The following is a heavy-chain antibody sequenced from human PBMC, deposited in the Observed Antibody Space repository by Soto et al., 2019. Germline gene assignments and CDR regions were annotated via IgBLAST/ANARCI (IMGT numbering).Heavy chain of an antibody. CDR2: ISGSGGFT. J-gene: IGHJ4*02. CDR1: GFTFTNYA. V-gene: IGHV3-23*01. D-gene: IGHD1-1*01. Sequence: LRLSCAAAGFTFTNYALTWVRQAPGKGLEWVSTISGSGGFTYYADSVKGRFTISRDNSKNTFYLQMNSLRAEDTAVYYCAKFGMATTRRSPPYYFDYWGQGTLVTVSS. CDR3: AKFGMATTRRSPPYYFDY.